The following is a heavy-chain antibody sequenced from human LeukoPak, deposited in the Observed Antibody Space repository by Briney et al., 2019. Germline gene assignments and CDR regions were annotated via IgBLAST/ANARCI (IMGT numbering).Heavy chain of an antibody. Sequence: PGGSLRLSCAASGFSLSDYNMNWVRQAPGKGLEWVSYISSSSSTMYYADSVKGRFTISRDNARNSLYLQMNSLRAEDTAVYYCATNWNYRFDYWGQGTLVAVSS. V-gene: IGHV3-48*04. CDR3: ATNWNYRFDY. CDR1: GFSLSDYN. D-gene: IGHD1-7*01. J-gene: IGHJ4*02. CDR2: ISSSSSTM.